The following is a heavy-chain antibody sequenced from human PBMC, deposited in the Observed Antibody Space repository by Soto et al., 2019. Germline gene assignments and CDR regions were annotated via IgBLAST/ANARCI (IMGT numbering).Heavy chain of an antibody. CDR1: GYTFTGYY. CDR2: INPNSGGT. V-gene: IGHV1-2*02. D-gene: IGHD5-12*01. J-gene: IGHJ4*02. CDR3: AREIGGYSGYDVY. Sequence: ASVKVSCKASGYTFTGYYMHWVRQAPGRGLEWMGWINPNSGGTNYAQKFQGRVTMTRDTSISTAYMELSRLRSDDTAVYYCAREIGGYSGYDVYWGQGTLVTVSS.